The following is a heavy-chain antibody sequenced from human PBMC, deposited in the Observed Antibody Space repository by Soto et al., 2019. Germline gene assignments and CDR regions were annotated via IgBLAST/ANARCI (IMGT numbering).Heavy chain of an antibody. Sequence: QLHLVQSGAVVKKPGASVTVSCSASGYPVTAYYMHWVRQAPGRGLEWMGGINPATGAAKYTQTFQGRVTMASATTTGKVFMELSGLKSADTAVCYCAIGGGVGVAGSAAFDMWGQGTLVTVSS. CDR2: INPATGAA. V-gene: IGHV1-2*02. CDR1: GYPVTAYY. D-gene: IGHD6-19*01. J-gene: IGHJ3*02. CDR3: AIGGGVGVAGSAAFDM.